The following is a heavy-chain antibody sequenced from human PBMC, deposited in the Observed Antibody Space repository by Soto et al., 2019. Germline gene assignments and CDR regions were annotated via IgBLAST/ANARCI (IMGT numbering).Heavy chain of an antibody. J-gene: IGHJ5*02. CDR2: INPKSDDT. V-gene: IGHV1-2*02. CDR3: ARKHSLDYIRWGLDP. Sequence: ASVKVSCKASGYPFSDNQIHWLRRAPGQGLEWMGRINPKSDDTNYAQKFQGRVTMTRDASIDTAYLELTGLTSDDTATYYCARKHSLDYIRWGLDPWGQGTLVTVSS. D-gene: IGHD4-4*01. CDR1: GYPFSDNQ.